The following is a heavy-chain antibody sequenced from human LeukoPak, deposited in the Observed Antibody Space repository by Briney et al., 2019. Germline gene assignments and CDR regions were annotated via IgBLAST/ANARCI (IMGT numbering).Heavy chain of an antibody. CDR1: GGSISSSSYY. CDR2: IYTSGST. V-gene: IGHV4-39*07. Sequence: SETLSLTCTVSGGSISSSSYYWGWIRQPPGKRLEWIGRIYTSGSTNYNPSLKSRVTISIDASKNQFSLRLSSVTAADTAVYYCTRGGELMNFWGQGTLVTVSS. D-gene: IGHD1-26*01. CDR3: TRGGELMNF. J-gene: IGHJ4*02.